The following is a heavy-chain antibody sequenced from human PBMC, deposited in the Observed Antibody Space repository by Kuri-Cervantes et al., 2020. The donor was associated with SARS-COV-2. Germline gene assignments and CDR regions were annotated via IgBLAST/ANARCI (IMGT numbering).Heavy chain of an antibody. CDR1: GFTFSSYA. CDR3: ARDAALFRCSSTSCYVLRWFDP. V-gene: IGHV3-43D*04. Sequence: GESLKISCAASGFTFSSYAMSWVRQAPGKGLEWVSLISWDGGSTYYADFVKGRFTISRDNAKNTLYLQMNSLRAEDTAVYYCARDAALFRCSSTSCYVLRWFDPWGQGTLVTVSS. D-gene: IGHD2-2*01. J-gene: IGHJ5*02. CDR2: ISWDGGST.